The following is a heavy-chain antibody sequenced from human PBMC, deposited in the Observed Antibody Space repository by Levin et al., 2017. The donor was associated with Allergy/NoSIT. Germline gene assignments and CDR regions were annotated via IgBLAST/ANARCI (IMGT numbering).Heavy chain of an antibody. D-gene: IGHD4-11*01. CDR2: MNPNSGNT. Sequence: PGASVKVSCKASGYTFTSYDINWVRQATGQGLEWMGWMNPNSGNTGYAQKFQGRVTMTRNTSISTAYMELSSLRSEDTAVYYCASRVPYRNYYYGMDVWGQGTTVTVSS. CDR1: GYTFTSYD. J-gene: IGHJ6*02. V-gene: IGHV1-8*01. CDR3: ASRVPYRNYYYGMDV.